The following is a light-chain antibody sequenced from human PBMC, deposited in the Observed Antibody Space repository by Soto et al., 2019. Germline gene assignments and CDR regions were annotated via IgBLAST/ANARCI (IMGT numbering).Light chain of an antibody. Sequence: QSVLTQPPSASGTPGQRVTISCSGSSSNIGSNYVYWYQQLPGTAPKLLIYRNNQRPSGVPDRFSGSKSGTSASLAISGLRSGDEADYYCAAWDDSRSGWVFGGGTKLTVL. V-gene: IGLV1-47*01. J-gene: IGLJ3*02. CDR2: RNN. CDR3: AAWDDSRSGWV. CDR1: SSNIGSNY.